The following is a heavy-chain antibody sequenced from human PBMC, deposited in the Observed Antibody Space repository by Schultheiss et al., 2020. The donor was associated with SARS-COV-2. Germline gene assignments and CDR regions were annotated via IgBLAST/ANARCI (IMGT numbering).Heavy chain of an antibody. D-gene: IGHD3-3*01. Sequence: SETLSLTCTVSGGSISSYYWSWIRQPPGKGLEWIGYIYYSGSTNYNPSLKSRVTISVDTSKNQFSLKLSSVTAADTAVYYCARGRLRRRFGWWGQGTLVTVSS. CDR1: GGSISSYY. CDR2: IYYSGST. CDR3: ARGRLRRRFGW. V-gene: IGHV4-59*12. J-gene: IGHJ4*02.